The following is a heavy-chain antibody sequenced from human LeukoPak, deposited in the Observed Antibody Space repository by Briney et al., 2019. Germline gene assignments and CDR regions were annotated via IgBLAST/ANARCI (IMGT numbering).Heavy chain of an antibody. CDR3: ARFAAGGSYYYYMDV. V-gene: IGHV3-48*01. D-gene: IGHD6-25*01. Sequence: PGGSLRLSCEASGFTFSSYWMNWVRQPPGKGLEWVSNIGTSSTTIYYADSVKGRFTISRDNAKNSLYLQMNSLRADDTAVYYCARFAAGGSYYYYMDVWGKGTTVTVSS. CDR1: GFTFSSYW. CDR2: IGTSSTTI. J-gene: IGHJ6*03.